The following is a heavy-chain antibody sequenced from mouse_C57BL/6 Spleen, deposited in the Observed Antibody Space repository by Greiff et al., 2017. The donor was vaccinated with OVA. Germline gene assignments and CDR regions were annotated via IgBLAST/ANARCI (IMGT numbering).Heavy chain of an antibody. CDR3: ARSHY. Sequence: EVQLQQSGPELVKPGASVKISCKASGYSFTGYYMNWVKQSPEKSLEWIGEINPSTGGTTYNQKFKAKATLTVDKSSSTAYMQHKSLTSEDAAVYYCARSHYWGQGTTLTVSS. J-gene: IGHJ2*01. CDR1: GYSFTGYY. CDR2: INPSTGGT. V-gene: IGHV1-42*01.